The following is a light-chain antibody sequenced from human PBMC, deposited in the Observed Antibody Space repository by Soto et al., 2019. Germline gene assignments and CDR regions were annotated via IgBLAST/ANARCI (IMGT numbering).Light chain of an antibody. CDR3: QQYNSYPLT. CDR2: DAS. CDR1: QSISSW. V-gene: IGKV1-5*01. J-gene: IGKJ4*01. Sequence: DIQMTQSPSTLSASVGDRVTITCRASQSISSWLAWYQQKPGKAPKLLIYDASSLESGVPSRFSVSGSGTEFTLTISSLQPDDFATYYCQQYNSYPLTFGGGTKVDIK.